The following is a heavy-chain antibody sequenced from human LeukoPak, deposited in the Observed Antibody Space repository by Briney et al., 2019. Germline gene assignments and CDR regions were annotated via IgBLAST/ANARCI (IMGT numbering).Heavy chain of an antibody. CDR1: GGTFSSYA. CDR2: IIPIFGTA. CDR3: ARVVGYSSSSNWFDP. V-gene: IGHV1-69*06. Sequence: SVKVSCKASGGTFSSYAISWGRQAPGQGLEWMGGIIPIFGTANYAQKFQGRVTITADKSTSTAYMELSSLRSEDTAVYYCARVVGYSSSSNWFDPWGQGTLVTVSS. J-gene: IGHJ5*02. D-gene: IGHD6-13*01.